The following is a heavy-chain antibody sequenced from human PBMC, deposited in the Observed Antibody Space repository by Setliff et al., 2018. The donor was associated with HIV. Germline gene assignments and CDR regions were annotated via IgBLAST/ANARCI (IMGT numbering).Heavy chain of an antibody. Sequence: PSETLSLTCTVSGGSIVRYYWTWIRQPPGKGLEWIGYIYYSGSTNYNPSLKSRVIISVDTPKKHFSLNLSSVTAADTAVYYCARGLATSSRSSLVYWGQGILVTVSS. J-gene: IGHJ4*02. CDR3: ARGLATSSRSSLVY. CDR2: IYYSGST. D-gene: IGHD6-6*01. CDR1: GGSIVRYY. V-gene: IGHV4-59*01.